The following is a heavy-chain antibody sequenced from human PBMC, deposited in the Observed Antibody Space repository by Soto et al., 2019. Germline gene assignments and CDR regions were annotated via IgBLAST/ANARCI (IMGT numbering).Heavy chain of an antibody. Sequence: QVQLQELGPGLVKPSETLSLTCTVSGGSISSYYWTWIRQPPGKGLEWIGFIYNSGSTHYNPSLRGRVTISVDTSKNQFSLKLRSVTAADTAVYYCASMGYHYGSGSYPLDYWGQGTLVTVSS. J-gene: IGHJ4*02. CDR2: IYNSGST. V-gene: IGHV4-59*08. CDR3: ASMGYHYGSGSYPLDY. D-gene: IGHD3-10*01. CDR1: GGSISSYY.